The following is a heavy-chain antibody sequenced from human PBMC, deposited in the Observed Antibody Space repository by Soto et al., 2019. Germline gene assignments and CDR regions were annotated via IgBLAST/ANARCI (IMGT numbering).Heavy chain of an antibody. J-gene: IGHJ4*02. CDR3: ASSYGNAWYTY. CDR1: GGSFSGYY. CDR2: INHSGST. D-gene: IGHD6-13*01. Sequence: SETLSLTCAVYGGSFSGYYWGWIRQPPGKGLEWIGDINHSGSTNYNPSLKSRVAMSVDTSKNEFSLQLTSVTAADTAVYYCASSYGNAWYTYWGQGIQVTVSS. V-gene: IGHV4-34*10.